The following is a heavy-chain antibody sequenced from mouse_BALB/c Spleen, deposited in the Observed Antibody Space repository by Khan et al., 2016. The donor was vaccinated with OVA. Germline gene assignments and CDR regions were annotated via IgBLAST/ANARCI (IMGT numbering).Heavy chain of an antibody. CDR2: IYPGNTDI. J-gene: IGHJ3*01. D-gene: IGHD4-1*01. CDR1: GYTFTSYW. CDR3: TRWSWAVAWFAY. Sequence: VQLKQSGPVLARPGASVKMSCKASGYTFTSYWMHWVKQRPGQGLEWIGDIYPGNTDITYNPKLKGKAKLTAVTSTSTPYLEISSLTNEDTALFYCTRWSWAVAWFAYWGEGTVVAVAA. V-gene: IGHV1-5*01.